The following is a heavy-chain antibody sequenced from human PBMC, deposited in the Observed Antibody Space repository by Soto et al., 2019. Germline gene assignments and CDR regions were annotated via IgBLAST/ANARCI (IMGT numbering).Heavy chain of an antibody. D-gene: IGHD6-19*01. Sequence: EVQLLESGGGLVQPGGSLRLSCAASGFTFSSYAMSWVRQAPGKGLEWVSAISGSGYSTYYADSVKGRFTISRDNSKNRLYLQMNSLRAEDTAVYYCAKEGEHSSGWANFDYWGQGTLVTVSS. CDR1: GFTFSSYA. CDR3: AKEGEHSSGWANFDY. V-gene: IGHV3-23*01. CDR2: ISGSGYST. J-gene: IGHJ4*02.